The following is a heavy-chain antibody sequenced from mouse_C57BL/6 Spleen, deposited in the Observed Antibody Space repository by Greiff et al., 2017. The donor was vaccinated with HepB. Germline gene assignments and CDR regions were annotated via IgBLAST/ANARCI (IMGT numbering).Heavy chain of an antibody. Sequence: VQLQQPGAELVKPGASVKLSCKASGYTFTSYWMHWVKQRPGQGLEWIGMIHPNSGSTNYNEKFKSKATLTVDKSSSTAYMQLSSLTSEDSAVYYCARPYDYDFPFGYWGQGTTLTVSS. CDR1: GYTFTSYW. D-gene: IGHD2-4*01. J-gene: IGHJ2*01. V-gene: IGHV1-64*01. CDR3: ARPYDYDFPFGY. CDR2: IHPNSGST.